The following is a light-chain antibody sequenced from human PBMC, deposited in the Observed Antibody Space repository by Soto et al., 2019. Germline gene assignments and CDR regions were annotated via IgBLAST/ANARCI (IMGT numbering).Light chain of an antibody. V-gene: IGKV3-20*01. J-gene: IGKJ1*01. CDR2: GAS. CDR3: RQYGSSPPT. CDR1: QSISSDS. Sequence: EIVLTQSPGTLSLSPGERGTLSCRASQSISSDSLAWYQQKPGQAPRLLIYGASNTVAGIPYRFIGAGSGREFTPTIIRLEPEDFAVYVCRQYGSSPPTFSQGTKVDVK.